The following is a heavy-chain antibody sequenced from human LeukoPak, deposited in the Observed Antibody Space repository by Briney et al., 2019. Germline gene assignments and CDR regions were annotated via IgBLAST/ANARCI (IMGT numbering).Heavy chain of an antibody. J-gene: IGHJ5*02. CDR2: IYYSGYK. Sequence: SETLSLTCTVSDGSVNSGDYYWTWIRQPPGEGLEWIGYIYYSGYKDYNASLKSRVAMSLDKSKNQFSLKLTSVLAADTAVYYCARGRRLDRDGYKSPGTWFDAWGQGILVTVSS. D-gene: IGHD5-24*01. V-gene: IGHV4-30-4*08. CDR3: ARGRRLDRDGYKSPGTWFDA. CDR1: DGSVNSGDYY.